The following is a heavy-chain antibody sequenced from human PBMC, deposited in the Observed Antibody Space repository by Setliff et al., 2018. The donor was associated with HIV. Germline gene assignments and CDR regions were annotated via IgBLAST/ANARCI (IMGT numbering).Heavy chain of an antibody. V-gene: IGHV1-18*01. CDR3: ARPGGSYGDYGWYLRF. CDR1: GYTFNSYA. Sequence: ASVKVSCKTSGYTFNSYAISWVRQAPGQGLEWMGWISAYSGDTNYAQKFRGRLTMTTDTSTSTAYMELRSLRSDDTAMYYCARPGGSYGDYGWYLRFWGQGTLVTVSS. J-gene: IGHJ4*02. D-gene: IGHD4-17*01. CDR2: ISAYSGDT.